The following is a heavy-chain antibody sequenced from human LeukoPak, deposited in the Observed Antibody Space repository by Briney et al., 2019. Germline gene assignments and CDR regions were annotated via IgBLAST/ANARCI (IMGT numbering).Heavy chain of an antibody. Sequence: GGSLRLSCAASGFTFSRYAMDWVRQAPGKGLEWVSGISGSGDDTYYADSVKGRFTISRDNSKNMLYLQMNSLRAEDTAEYYCARDPHVGVCSSTSCYSDAFDIWGQGTMVTVSS. CDR2: ISGSGDDT. CDR1: GFTFSRYA. CDR3: ARDPHVGVCSSTSCYSDAFDI. J-gene: IGHJ3*02. V-gene: IGHV3-23*01. D-gene: IGHD2-2*01.